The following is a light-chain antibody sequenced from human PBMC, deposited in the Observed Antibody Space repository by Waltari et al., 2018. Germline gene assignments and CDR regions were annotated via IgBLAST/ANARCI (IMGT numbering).Light chain of an antibody. J-gene: IGKJ2*01. CDR2: WAS. V-gene: IGKV4-1*01. CDR3: QQYYDIPYT. Sequence: DIVMTQSPESLAVSLGERATIRCKASQTLLYISNNKNDLSWYKQKPGQPPRLLMYWASTRQSGVPARFSGSGSGTDFTLTIGSLQAEDAAVYYCQQYYDIPYTFGQGTKLEIK. CDR1: QTLLYISNNKND.